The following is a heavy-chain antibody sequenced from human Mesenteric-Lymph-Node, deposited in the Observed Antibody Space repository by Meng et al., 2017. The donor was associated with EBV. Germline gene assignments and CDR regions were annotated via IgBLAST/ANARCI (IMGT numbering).Heavy chain of an antibody. CDR1: GDSVSSNSAA. D-gene: IGHD6-19*01. J-gene: IGHJ4*02. Sequence: QVQLQQSGPXLVKLXXXLSLTCAXSGDSVSSNSAAWNWIRQSPSRGLEWLGRTYYRSKWYNDYAVSVKSRITINPDTSKNQFSLQLNSVTPEDTAVYYCARDKYSSGPNPFDYWGQGTLVTVSS. V-gene: IGHV6-1*01. CDR2: TYYRSKWYN. CDR3: ARDKYSSGPNPFDY.